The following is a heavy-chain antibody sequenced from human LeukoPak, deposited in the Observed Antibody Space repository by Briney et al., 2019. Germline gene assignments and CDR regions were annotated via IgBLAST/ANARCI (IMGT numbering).Heavy chain of an antibody. CDR3: ARERSSSGGHSWFDP. J-gene: IGHJ5*02. Sequence: SETLSLTCTVSGGSISSHYWSWIRQPPGKGLEWIGSIYYTGVTSTNPFFRSRMSISVDTSKNQFSLNLTSVTAADAAVYYCARERSSSGGHSWFDPWGQGTLVTVSS. CDR2: IYYTGVT. V-gene: IGHV4-59*11. D-gene: IGHD4-23*01. CDR1: GGSISSHY.